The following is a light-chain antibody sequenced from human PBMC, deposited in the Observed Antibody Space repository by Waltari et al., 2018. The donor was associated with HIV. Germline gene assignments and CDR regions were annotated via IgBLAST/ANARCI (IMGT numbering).Light chain of an antibody. CDR3: QSYDTSLSAWV. J-gene: IGLJ2*01. CDR2: KNK. CDR1: RSNIWPAYD. Sequence: QSVLPQPPSISVSPGQRITVSCSGTRSNIWPAYDVHLYQQLPGTAPQLLLYKNKNRASGVPDRFSASKSDASASLAITGLQAADEGDYFCQSYDTSLSAWVFGGGTRLTVL. V-gene: IGLV1-40*03.